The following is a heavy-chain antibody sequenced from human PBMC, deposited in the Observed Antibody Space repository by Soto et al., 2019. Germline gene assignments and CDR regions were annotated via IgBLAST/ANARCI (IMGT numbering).Heavy chain of an antibody. CDR3: ASLSGDFWSGYLVLFDY. Sequence: QVQLQESGPGLVKPSETLSLTCPVSGGSISSYYWNWIRQTPGKGLEWVGYIYNSGRTHYKPSLRSRDTLSGDTSRNQCSLTITSVTDAETAVYYCASLSGDFWSGYLVLFDYLGQGTLVNVSS. J-gene: IGHJ4*02. CDR1: GGSISSYY. V-gene: IGHV4-59*01. CDR2: IYNSGRT. D-gene: IGHD3-3*01.